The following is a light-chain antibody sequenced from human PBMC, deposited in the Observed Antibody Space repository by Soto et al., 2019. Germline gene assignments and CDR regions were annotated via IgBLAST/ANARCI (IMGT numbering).Light chain of an antibody. V-gene: IGLV2-14*01. J-gene: IGLJ2*01. CDR1: SSDIGGYNY. CDR3: MSYTSSTTVI. Sequence: QSALTQPASVSGSPGQSITISCTGSSSDIGGYNYVSWYQQHPGKAPKLMIFEVNNRPSGVSNRFSGSKSDNTASLTISGLQAEDEADYYCMSYTSSTTVIFGGGTQLTVL. CDR2: EVN.